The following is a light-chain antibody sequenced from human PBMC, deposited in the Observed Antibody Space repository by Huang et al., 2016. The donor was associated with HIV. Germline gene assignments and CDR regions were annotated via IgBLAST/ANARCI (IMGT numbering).Light chain of an antibody. Sequence: EIVMTQSPATLSVSPGERAILSCRASQSVSSNLAWYQQKPGQAPRLLIYGASTRATGSPARFRGSGSGTEFSLTISSLQSEDFAVYYCQQYNNWPPYTFGQGTKLEIK. CDR3: QQYNNWPPYT. CDR1: QSVSSN. CDR2: GAS. J-gene: IGKJ2*01. V-gene: IGKV3-15*01.